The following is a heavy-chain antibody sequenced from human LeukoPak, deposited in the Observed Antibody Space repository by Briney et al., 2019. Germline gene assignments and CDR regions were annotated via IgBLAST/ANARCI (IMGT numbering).Heavy chain of an antibody. Sequence: ASVKVSCKASGYTFTSYAMHWVRQAPGQRLEWMGWINAGNGNTKYSQKFQGRVTITRDTSASTAYMELSSLRSDDTAVYYCAREASGWYANDAFDIWGQGTMVTVSS. J-gene: IGHJ3*02. CDR1: GYTFTSYA. D-gene: IGHD6-19*01. V-gene: IGHV1-3*01. CDR3: AREASGWYANDAFDI. CDR2: INAGNGNT.